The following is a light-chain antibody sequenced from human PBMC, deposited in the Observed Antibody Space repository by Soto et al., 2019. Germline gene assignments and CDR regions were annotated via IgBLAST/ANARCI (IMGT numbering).Light chain of an antibody. CDR1: QSLSTY. J-gene: IGKJ3*01. V-gene: IGKV3-11*01. Sequence: EIVLTQSPATLSLSPGERATLSCRASQSLSTYLAWYQQKPGQAPRLLIFGASNRATGIPTRFSGSVSGTDFTLTISSLGPEDFAVYYCQLLSDWPPTFGPGTKVDF. CDR2: GAS. CDR3: QLLSDWPPT.